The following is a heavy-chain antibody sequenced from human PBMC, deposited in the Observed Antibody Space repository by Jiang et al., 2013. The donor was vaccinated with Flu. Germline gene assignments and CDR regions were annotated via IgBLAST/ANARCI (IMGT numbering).Heavy chain of an antibody. J-gene: IGHJ4*02. CDR2: ISAYNGNT. CDR3: ARSVPAEYSSGWNYFDY. D-gene: IGHD6-19*01. CDR1: GYTFTSYG. V-gene: IGHV1-18*04. Sequence: SVKVSCKASGYTFTSYGISWVRQAPGQGLEWMGWISAYNGNTNYAQKLQGRVTMTTDTSTSTAYMELRSLRSDDTAVYYCARSVPAEYSSGWNYFDYWGQGTLVTVSS.